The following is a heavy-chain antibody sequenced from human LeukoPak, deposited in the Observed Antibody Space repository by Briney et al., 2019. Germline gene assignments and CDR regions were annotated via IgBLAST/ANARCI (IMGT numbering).Heavy chain of an antibody. V-gene: IGHV3-30-3*01. CDR1: GFTFSSYA. CDR2: ISYDGSNK. Sequence: PGGSLRLSCAASGFTFSSYAMHWVRQAPGKGLEWVAVISYDGSNKYYADSVKGRFTISRDNSKNTLYLQMNSLRAEDTAVYYCARDSRITIFGVVIGHYFDYWGQGTLVTVSS. D-gene: IGHD3-3*01. CDR3: ARDSRITIFGVVIGHYFDY. J-gene: IGHJ4*02.